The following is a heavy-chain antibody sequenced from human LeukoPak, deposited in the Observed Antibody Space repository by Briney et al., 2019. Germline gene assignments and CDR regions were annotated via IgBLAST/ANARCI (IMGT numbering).Heavy chain of an antibody. J-gene: IGHJ4*02. V-gene: IGHV3-9*01. CDR2: ISWNSGSI. Sequence: PGGSLRLSCAASGFTFDDYAMHWVRQAPGKGLEWVSGISWNSGSIGYADSVKGRFTISRDNAKNSLYLQMNSPRAEDTALYYCAKDFQYYDSSGYLDYWGQGTLVTVSS. CDR3: AKDFQYYDSSGYLDY. CDR1: GFTFDDYA. D-gene: IGHD3-22*01.